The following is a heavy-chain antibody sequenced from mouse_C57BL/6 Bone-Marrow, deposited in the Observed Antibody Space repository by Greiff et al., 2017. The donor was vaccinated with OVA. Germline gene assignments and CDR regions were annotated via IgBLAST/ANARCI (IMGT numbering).Heavy chain of an antibody. CDR2: IYPGSGST. Sequence: VQLQQPGAELVKPGASVKMSCKASGYTFTSYWITWVKQRPGQGLEWIRDIYPGSGSTNYNEKFKSKATLTVDTSSSTAYMQLSSLTSEDSAVYYCAREGLIDYYGSSAMDYWGQGTSVTVSS. V-gene: IGHV1-55*01. CDR1: GYTFTSYW. J-gene: IGHJ4*01. D-gene: IGHD1-1*01. CDR3: AREGLIDYYGSSAMDY.